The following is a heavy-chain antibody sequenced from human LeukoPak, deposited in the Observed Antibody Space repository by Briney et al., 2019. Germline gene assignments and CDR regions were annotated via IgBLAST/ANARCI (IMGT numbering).Heavy chain of an antibody. CDR1: GFTFSSYA. Sequence: GGSLRLSCAASGFTFSSYALSWVRQAPGKGLEWVSAIGGSGSSTYYADSVKGRFTISRDNSKNTLYLQMNSLRAEDTAVYCCAKGYDYYDTGGYYSRPDAFDIWGQGTLVTVSS. J-gene: IGHJ3*02. CDR2: IGGSGSST. D-gene: IGHD3-22*01. CDR3: AKGYDYYDTGGYYSRPDAFDI. V-gene: IGHV3-23*01.